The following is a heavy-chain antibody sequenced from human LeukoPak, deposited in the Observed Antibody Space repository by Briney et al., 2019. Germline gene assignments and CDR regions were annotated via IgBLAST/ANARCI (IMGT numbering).Heavy chain of an antibody. CDR2: IKEDGSEK. CDR3: ARGRGMGY. V-gene: IGHV3-7*01. CDR1: GFIFSNYH. Sequence: GGSLRLSCAASGFIFSNYHMDWVRQAPGKGLEWLANIKEDGSEKYYVDSVKGRFTISRDNAKNSLYLQMNSLRAEDTAVYYCARGRGMGYWGQGTLVTVSS. D-gene: IGHD3-16*01. J-gene: IGHJ4*02.